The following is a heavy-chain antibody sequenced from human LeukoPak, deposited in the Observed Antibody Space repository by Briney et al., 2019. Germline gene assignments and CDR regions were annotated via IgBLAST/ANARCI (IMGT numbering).Heavy chain of an antibody. D-gene: IGHD3-22*01. CDR3: ARDYYDTSGYFYGSNY. CDR2: ISVYNGNT. Sequence: ASVKVSCKASGYTFTSYAITWVRQAPGQGLEWMGWISVYNGNTHYAQKFQGRVSMTTDTSTTTAYMELRSLRSDDTAVYYCARDYYDTSGYFYGSNYWGQGTLVTVSS. CDR1: GYTFTSYA. V-gene: IGHV1-18*01. J-gene: IGHJ4*02.